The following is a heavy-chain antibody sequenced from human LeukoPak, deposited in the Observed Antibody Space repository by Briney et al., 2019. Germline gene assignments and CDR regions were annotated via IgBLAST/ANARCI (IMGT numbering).Heavy chain of an antibody. CDR1: GYTFTNYD. CDR3: ARDGSSWFY. J-gene: IGHJ4*02. Sequence: SVKVSCKASGYTFTNYDISWVRQAPGQGLEWMGWISPYNGNTNYAQKLQGRVTMTTDTSTSTAYMELWSLRSDDTAMYYCARDGSSWFYWGQGTLVTVSS. D-gene: IGHD6-13*01. CDR2: ISPYNGNT. V-gene: IGHV1-18*01.